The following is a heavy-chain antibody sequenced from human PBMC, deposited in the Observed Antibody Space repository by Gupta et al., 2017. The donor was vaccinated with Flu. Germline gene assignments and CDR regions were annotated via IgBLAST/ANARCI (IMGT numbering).Heavy chain of an antibody. CDR1: GFTFSSYA. CDR2: IRGSGGST. D-gene: IGHD2-21*02. V-gene: IGHV3-23*01. CDR3: AKSPIDFGGDGDQVREFDY. Sequence: EVQLLESGGGLVQPGGSLRLSCAASGFTFSSYAMSWVRQAPGKGLEWVSAIRGSGGSTYYAEYVKGRFTISRDNSKNTLYLQMKSLRAEETAVFYGAKSPIDFGGDGDQVREFDYGCHGTLVTVSS. J-gene: IGHJ4*01.